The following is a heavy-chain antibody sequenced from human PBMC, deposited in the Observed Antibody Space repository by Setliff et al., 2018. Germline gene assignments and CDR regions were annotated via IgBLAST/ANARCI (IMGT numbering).Heavy chain of an antibody. CDR2: INTYNGDT. CDR3: ARDQFRNSGGLYS. CDR1: GYRFSTYG. V-gene: IGHV1-18*01. D-gene: IGHD1-7*01. Sequence: GASVKVSCKASGYRFSTYGISWVRQAPGRGLEWMAYINTYNGDTYYAQKFQGRVTMTTDTSTSTASMELGSLRADDTAMYYCARDQFRNSGGLYSWGQGTLVTVSS. J-gene: IGHJ5*02.